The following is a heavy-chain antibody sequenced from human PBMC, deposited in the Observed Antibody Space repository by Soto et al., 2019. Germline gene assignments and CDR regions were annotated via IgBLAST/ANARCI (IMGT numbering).Heavy chain of an antibody. J-gene: IGHJ4*02. V-gene: IGHV1-18*01. CDR1: GYTFTTNG. CDR3: ARDRYCSGGSCYSLGLGY. Sequence: QVPLVQSGSEVKKPGASVKVSCKASGYTFTTNGISWVRQAPGQGLEWMGWISADNGNTNYAQKFQGRVTMTTDTSTTTAYMELRSLRPDDTAVYYCARDRYCSGGSCYSLGLGYWGQGTPVTVSS. CDR2: ISADNGNT. D-gene: IGHD2-15*01.